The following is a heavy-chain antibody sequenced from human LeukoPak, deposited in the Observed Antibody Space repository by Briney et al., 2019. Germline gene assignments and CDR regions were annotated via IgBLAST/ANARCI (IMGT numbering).Heavy chain of an antibody. Sequence: RASQTLSLTCTVSGGSISSGGYYWSWIRQPAGKGLEWIGRIYTSGSTNYNPSLKSRVTISVDTSKNQFSLKLSSVTAADTAVYYCAREVGVYYYYMDVWGKGTTVTVSS. CDR3: AREVGVYYYYMDV. J-gene: IGHJ6*03. D-gene: IGHD2-15*01. CDR1: GGSISSGGYY. CDR2: IYTSGST. V-gene: IGHV4-61*02.